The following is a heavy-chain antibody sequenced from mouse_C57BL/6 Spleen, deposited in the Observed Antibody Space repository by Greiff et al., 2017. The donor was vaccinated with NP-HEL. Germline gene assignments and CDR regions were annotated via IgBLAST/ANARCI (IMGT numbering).Heavy chain of an antibody. CDR2: IYPGSGNT. CDR3: AREGDGYYPLDY. CDR1: GYTFTDYY. D-gene: IGHD2-3*01. Sequence: QVQLQQSGAELVRPGASVKLSCKASGYTFTDYYINWVKQRPGQGLEWIARIYPGSGNTYYNEKFKGKATLTAEKSSSTAYMQLSSLTSEDSAVYFCAREGDGYYPLDYWGQGTTLTVSS. J-gene: IGHJ2*01. V-gene: IGHV1-76*01.